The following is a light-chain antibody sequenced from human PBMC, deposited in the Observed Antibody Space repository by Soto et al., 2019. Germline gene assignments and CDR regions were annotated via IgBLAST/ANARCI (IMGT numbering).Light chain of an antibody. Sequence: DIQMTQSPSSLSAFVGDRVTITCQASQDIYNSLNWYQQKPGKAPKLLIYAAANLDTGVPSRFNGSGSGTDFTFTISSLQPEDIATYYCKHYDNLPPTFGPGPKVDIK. CDR2: AAA. CDR1: QDIYNS. CDR3: KHYDNLPPT. V-gene: IGKV1-33*01. J-gene: IGKJ3*01.